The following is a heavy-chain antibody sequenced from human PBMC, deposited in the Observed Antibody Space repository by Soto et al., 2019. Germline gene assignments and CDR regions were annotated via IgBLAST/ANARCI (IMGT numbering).Heavy chain of an antibody. Sequence: QPWGSLIISCAAPGFTFSLYGLPWVRQAPGKGLDWVAVMSPNGNNQYYADSVNGRFTISRDTSKSTLYLQMTSLRPDDTAVYYCATGANFYYDTSRYWGQGTLVTVSS. J-gene: IGHJ4*02. CDR3: ATGANFYYDTSRY. D-gene: IGHD3-22*01. V-gene: IGHV3-30-3*01. CDR1: GFTFSLYG. CDR2: MSPNGNNQ.